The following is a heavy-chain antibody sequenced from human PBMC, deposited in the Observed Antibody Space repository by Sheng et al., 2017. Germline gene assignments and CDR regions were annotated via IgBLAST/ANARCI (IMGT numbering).Heavy chain of an antibody. J-gene: IGHJ2*01. V-gene: IGHV4-34*01. D-gene: IGHD7-27*01. CDR2: SISMEAP. CDR3: ARGVLGKYYFDL. Sequence: QVQLQQVGRGLLKPSETLSLTCAVYGDSFSVTTGPGSASPQGRGWSGVGKSISMEAPATTPVPQERVTIXLDTSKKQISLKLTSVTAADTAVYYCARGVLGKYYFDLWGRGTLVTVSS. CDR1: GDSFSVTT.